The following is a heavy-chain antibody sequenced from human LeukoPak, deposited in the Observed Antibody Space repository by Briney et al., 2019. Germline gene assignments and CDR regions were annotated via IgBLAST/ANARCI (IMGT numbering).Heavy chain of an antibody. D-gene: IGHD6-13*01. J-gene: IGHJ2*01. V-gene: IGHV4-59*01. CDR1: GGSISSYY. CDR2: IYYSGST. CDR3: ARTYGSSGLGYFDL. Sequence: PSETLSLTCSVSGGSISSYYWSWIRQPPGKGLEWIGYIYYSGSTNYSPSLKSRLTISVDTSKNQFSLKLSSVTAADTAVYYCARTYGSSGLGYFDLWGRGTLVTVSS.